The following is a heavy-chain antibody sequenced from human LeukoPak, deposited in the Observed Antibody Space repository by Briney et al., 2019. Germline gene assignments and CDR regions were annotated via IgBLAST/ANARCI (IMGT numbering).Heavy chain of an antibody. CDR1: GYTFTSYG. CDR2: ISAYNGNT. D-gene: IGHD6-25*01. CDR3: ARGLGKGYISGGWFDP. J-gene: IGHJ5*02. Sequence: ASVKVSCKASGYTFTSYGISWVRQAPGQGLEWMGWISAYNGNTNYAQKLQGRVTMTTDTSTSTAYMELRSLRSDDTAVYYCARGLGKGYISGGWFDPWGQGTLVTVSS. V-gene: IGHV1-18*01.